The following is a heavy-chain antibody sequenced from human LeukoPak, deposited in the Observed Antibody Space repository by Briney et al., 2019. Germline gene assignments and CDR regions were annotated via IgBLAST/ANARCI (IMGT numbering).Heavy chain of an antibody. CDR2: ISGSGGST. V-gene: IGHV3-23*01. J-gene: IGHJ4*02. D-gene: IGHD3-9*01. CDR1: GFTFSSYA. Sequence: GSLRLSCAASGFTFSSYAMSWVRQAPGKGLEWVSAISGSGGSTYYADSVKGRFTISRDNSKNTLYLQMNSLRAEDTAVYYCAKDMRFDWTPYYFDYWGQGTLVTVSS. CDR3: AKDMRFDWTPYYFDY.